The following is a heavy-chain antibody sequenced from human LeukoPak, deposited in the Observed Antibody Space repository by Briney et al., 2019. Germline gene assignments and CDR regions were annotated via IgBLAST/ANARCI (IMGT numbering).Heavy chain of an antibody. J-gene: IGHJ6*03. D-gene: IGHD6-19*01. Sequence: PGGSLRLSCAASGFTFSSYWMSWVRQAPGKGLEWVANIKQDGSGKYYVDSVKGRFTISRDNAKNSLYLQMNSLRAEDTAVYYCARVYRTAVAGQYYYYYYMDVWGKGTTVTVSS. CDR1: GFTFSSYW. CDR3: ARVYRTAVAGQYYYYYYMDV. CDR2: IKQDGSGK. V-gene: IGHV3-7*01.